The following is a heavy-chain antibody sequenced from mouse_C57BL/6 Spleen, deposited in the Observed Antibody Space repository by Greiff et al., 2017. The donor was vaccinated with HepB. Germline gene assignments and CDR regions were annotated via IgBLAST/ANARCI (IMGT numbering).Heavy chain of an antibody. CDR1: GYTFTSYG. D-gene: IGHD1-1*01. J-gene: IGHJ2*01. CDR2: IYPRSGNT. CDR3: ARSSPITTVVAPFDY. V-gene: IGHV1-81*01. Sequence: LVESGAELARPGASVKLSCKASGYTFTSYGISWVKQRTGQGLEWIGEIYPRSGNTYYNEKFKGKATLTADKSSSTAYMELRSLTSEDSAVYFCARSSPITTVVAPFDYWGQGTTLTVSS.